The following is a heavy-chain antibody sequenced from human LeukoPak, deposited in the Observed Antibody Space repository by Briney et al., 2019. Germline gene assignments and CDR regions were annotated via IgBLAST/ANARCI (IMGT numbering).Heavy chain of an antibody. CDR2: ISGGGDST. CDR3: AREVVGATSSEYSQH. CDR1: RLSFRTYA. D-gene: IGHD1-26*01. Sequence: PGGSLRLSCAASRLSFRTYAMSWVRQAPGKGLEWVSSISGGGDSTYYADSVKGRFTISRDNSKNTLYLQMNSLRAEDTAVYYCAREVVGATSSEYSQHWGQGTLVTVSS. V-gene: IGHV3-23*01. J-gene: IGHJ1*01.